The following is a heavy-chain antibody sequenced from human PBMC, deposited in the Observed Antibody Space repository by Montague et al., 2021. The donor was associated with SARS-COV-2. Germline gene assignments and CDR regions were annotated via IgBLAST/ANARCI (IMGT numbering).Heavy chain of an antibody. D-gene: IGHD3-16*02. CDR1: GFTFSSYA. Sequence: SLRLSCAASGFTFSSYAIRWIRQAPGKGLEWVAVISYDGSNKYYADSVKGRFTISRGNSKNTLYLQMNSLRAEDTAVYYCARDNYDYVWGSYRYIYWGQGTLVTVSS. CDR3: ARDNYDYVWGSYRYIY. J-gene: IGHJ4*02. CDR2: ISYDGSNK. V-gene: IGHV3-30*04.